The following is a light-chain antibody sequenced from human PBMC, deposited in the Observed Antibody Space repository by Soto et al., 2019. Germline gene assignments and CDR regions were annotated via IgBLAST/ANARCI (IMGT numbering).Light chain of an antibody. CDR1: QDIRND. Sequence: QMTQSPSSLSSSLGYRVTITFLASQDIRNDLGWYQQKPGKAPKLLIYKASTLKSGVPSRFSGSGSGTEFILTISSLQPDDFAPYYCQHYNIYSEAFGQVTMVDI. V-gene: IGKV1-5*03. CDR2: KAS. J-gene: IGKJ1*01. CDR3: QHYNIYSEA.